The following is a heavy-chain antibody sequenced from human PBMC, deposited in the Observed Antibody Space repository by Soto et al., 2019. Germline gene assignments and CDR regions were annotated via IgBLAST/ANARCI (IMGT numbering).Heavy chain of an antibody. D-gene: IGHD6-13*01. V-gene: IGHV3-30-3*01. CDR3: ARDMRVTAAISYYYGMDV. J-gene: IGHJ6*02. Sequence: QVQFVESGGGVVQPGGSLRLSCAASGFTFNIYSIHWVRQTPGRGLEWVGVISYDGSTQYYADSVKGRFTISRDNSNDTLDLQLNSLRTEDTGVYYCARDMRVTAAISYYYGMDVWGRGTTVTVSS. CDR1: GFTFNIYS. CDR2: ISYDGSTQ.